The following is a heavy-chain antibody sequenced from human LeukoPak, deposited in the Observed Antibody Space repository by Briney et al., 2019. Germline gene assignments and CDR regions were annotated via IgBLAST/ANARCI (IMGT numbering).Heavy chain of an antibody. CDR3: ARGVDYYGV. J-gene: IGHJ4*02. D-gene: IGHD3-10*01. Sequence: SETLSLTCAVYGGSFSGYSWNWIRQPPVKGLEWIGEINHSGGTNYNTSLKSRVTISVDTSKKQFSLKLSSVTAADTAVYYCARGVDYYGVWGQGTLVTVSS. V-gene: IGHV4-34*01. CDR2: INHSGGT. CDR1: GGSFSGYS.